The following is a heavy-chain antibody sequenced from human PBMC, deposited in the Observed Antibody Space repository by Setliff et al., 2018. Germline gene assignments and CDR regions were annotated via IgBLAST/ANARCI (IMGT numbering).Heavy chain of an antibody. V-gene: IGHV4-38-2*02. D-gene: IGHD4-4*01. CDR1: GYSISSGHY. CDR2: IYYSGST. Sequence: PSETLSLTCTVSGYSISSGHYWGWIRQSPGKGLEWIGSIYYSGSTYYNPSLKSRVTISVDTSKNQFSLKLSSVTAADTAVYYCARGPNSNYEGAFDIWGQGTMVTVSS. CDR3: ARGPNSNYEGAFDI. J-gene: IGHJ3*02.